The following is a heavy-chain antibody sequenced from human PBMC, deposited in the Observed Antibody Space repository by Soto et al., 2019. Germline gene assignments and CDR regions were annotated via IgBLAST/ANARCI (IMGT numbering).Heavy chain of an antibody. CDR3: SHGPDYFQH. CDR1: GFTFSSYG. Sequence: QVQLVESGGGVVQPGSSLRLSCAASGFTFSSYGMHWVRQAPGKGLEWVAVISYDGSNKYYADSVKGRFTISRDNSKNTLYLQMNSLRAEDTAVYYYSHGPDYFQHWGQGTLVTVSS. V-gene: IGHV3-30*03. CDR2: ISYDGSNK. D-gene: IGHD4-17*01. J-gene: IGHJ1*01.